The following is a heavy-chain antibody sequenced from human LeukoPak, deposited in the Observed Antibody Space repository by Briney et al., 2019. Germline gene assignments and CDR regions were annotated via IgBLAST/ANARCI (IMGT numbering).Heavy chain of an antibody. V-gene: IGHV1-69*06. CDR1: GDTFTSYA. J-gene: IGHJ5*02. Sequence: SVKVSCKASGDTFTSYAISWVRQAPGQGLEWMGRIIPIFGTANYAQKFQGRVTITADKSSSTAYMELSSLRAVYTSVYYCARYRTGPADNWFDPWGQGTLVTVSS. CDR3: ARYRTGPADNWFDP. CDR2: IIPIFGTA. D-gene: IGHD2-2*01.